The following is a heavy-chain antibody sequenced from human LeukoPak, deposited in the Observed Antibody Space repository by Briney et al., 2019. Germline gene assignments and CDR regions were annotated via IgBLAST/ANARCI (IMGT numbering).Heavy chain of an antibody. CDR1: GFAFDTYS. D-gene: IGHD3-22*01. CDR3: ARRLTMTPGYFDN. Sequence: GGSLRLSCAASGFAFDTYSMAWVRQAPGKGLEWVSSISYIEGNTYYADSVKGRFTISRDNSKNRVYLQMNSLRAEDTALYYCARRLTMTPGYFDNWGQGALVTVSS. J-gene: IGHJ4*02. V-gene: IGHV3-23*01. CDR2: ISYIEGNT.